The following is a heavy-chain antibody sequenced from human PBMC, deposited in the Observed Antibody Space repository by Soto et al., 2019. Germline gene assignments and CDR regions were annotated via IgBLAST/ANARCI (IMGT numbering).Heavy chain of an antibody. J-gene: IGHJ6*02. Sequence: GASLKISCKGSGYSFTSYWISWVRQMPGKGLEWMGRIDPSDSYTNYSPSFQGHVTSSADKSISTAYLQWSSLKASDTAMYYCARRRYCSGGSCYSRHYYYGMDVWGQGTTVTVSS. CDR3: ARRRYCSGGSCYSRHYYYGMDV. CDR2: IDPSDSYT. D-gene: IGHD2-15*01. V-gene: IGHV5-10-1*01. CDR1: GYSFTSYW.